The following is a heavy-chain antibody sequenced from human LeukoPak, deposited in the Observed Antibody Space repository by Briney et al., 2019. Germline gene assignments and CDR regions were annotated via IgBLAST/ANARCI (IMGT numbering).Heavy chain of an antibody. Sequence: GGSLRLSCAASGFTFSDYYMSWIRQAPGKGLEWVSYISSSSSYTNYADSVKGRFTISRDNAKNSLYLQMNSLRAEDTAVYYCARDDAHGRGYSYGTTDYWGQGTLVTVSS. J-gene: IGHJ4*02. CDR3: ARDDAHGRGYSYGTTDY. CDR1: GFTFSDYY. V-gene: IGHV3-11*06. D-gene: IGHD5-18*01. CDR2: ISSSSSYT.